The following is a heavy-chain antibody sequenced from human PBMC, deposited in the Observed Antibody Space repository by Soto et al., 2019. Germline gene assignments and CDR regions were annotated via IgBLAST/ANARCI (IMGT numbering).Heavy chain of an antibody. J-gene: IGHJ2*01. V-gene: IGHV3-48*01. CDR1: GFIFSSYS. CDR3: ARDFKYDFDL. Sequence: EEQVVESGGALVQSGGSLRLSCAASGFIFSSYSMNWVRQAPGKGLEWVAYVDIGDRNIWYADSVKGRFTISRDNAKNALYLQMDSLRAEDTAVYYCARDFKYDFDLWGRGTLVTVSS. D-gene: IGHD2-2*01. CDR2: VDIGDRNI.